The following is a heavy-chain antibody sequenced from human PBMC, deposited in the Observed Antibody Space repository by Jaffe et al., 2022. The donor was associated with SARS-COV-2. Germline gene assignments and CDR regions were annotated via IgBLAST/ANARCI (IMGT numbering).Heavy chain of an antibody. D-gene: IGHD3-16*01. J-gene: IGHJ6*02. Sequence: QVQLVQSGAEVKKPGASVKVSCKASGYTFTGYYMHWVRQAPGQGLEWMGWINPNSGGTNYAQKFQGWVTMTRDTSISTAYMELSRLRSDDTAVYYCARAARRADLLPRITGYGMDVWGQGTTVTVSS. CDR3: ARAARRADLLPRITGYGMDV. CDR2: INPNSGGT. CDR1: GYTFTGYY. V-gene: IGHV1-2*04.